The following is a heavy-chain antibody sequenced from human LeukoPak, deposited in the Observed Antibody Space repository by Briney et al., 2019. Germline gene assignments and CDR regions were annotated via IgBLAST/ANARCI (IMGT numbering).Heavy chain of an antibody. CDR2: ISWNSGSI. V-gene: IGHV3-9*01. Sequence: GRSLRLSCAASGFTFDDYAMHWVRQAPGKGLEWVSGISWNSGSIGYGDSVKGRFTISRDNAKNSLYLQMNSLRAEDTALHYCAKDTAIGWERIAVAGSFDYWGQGTLVTVSS. CDR3: AKDTAIGWERIAVAGSFDY. D-gene: IGHD6-19*01. CDR1: GFTFDDYA. J-gene: IGHJ4*02.